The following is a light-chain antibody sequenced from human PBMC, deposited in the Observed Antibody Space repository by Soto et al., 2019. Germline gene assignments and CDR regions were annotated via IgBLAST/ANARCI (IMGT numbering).Light chain of an antibody. CDR3: TPNYV. V-gene: IGLV2-8*01. J-gene: IGLJ1*01. CDR1: SSDVGGYNY. Sequence: QSALTQPPSASGSPGQSVTISCTGTSSDVGGYNYVSWYQQHPGKAPKLMIYEVSKRPSGVPDRFSGSKSGNTASLTVSGLQAEDEADYYCTPNYVFGTGTKLTVL. CDR2: EVS.